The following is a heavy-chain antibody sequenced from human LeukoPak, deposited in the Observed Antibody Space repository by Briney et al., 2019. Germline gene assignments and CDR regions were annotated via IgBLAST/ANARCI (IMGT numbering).Heavy chain of an antibody. CDR1: GGTFSSYA. Sequence: GASVTVSCTASGGTFSSYAISWVRQAPGQGLEWMGGIIPIFGTANYAQKFQGRVTITADESTSTAYMELSSLRSEDTAVYYCARGARGEVSFDYWGQGTLVTVSS. J-gene: IGHJ4*02. V-gene: IGHV1-69*13. CDR3: ARGARGEVSFDY. CDR2: IIPIFGTA. D-gene: IGHD3-16*01.